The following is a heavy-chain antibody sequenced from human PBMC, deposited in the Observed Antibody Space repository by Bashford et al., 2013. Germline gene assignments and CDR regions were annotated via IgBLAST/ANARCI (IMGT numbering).Heavy chain of an antibody. CDR3: AKDRDDYGDPECFDI. Sequence: GSLRLSCAASGFTFSTYVMNWVRQAPGKGLEWVAAISGSGIRTYYADSVKGRFTISRDNTKNVLFLQMNSLRVDDTAVYYCAKDRDDYGDPECFDIWGLGTMVTVSS. D-gene: IGHD4-17*01. J-gene: IGHJ3*02. V-gene: IGHV3-23*01. CDR2: ISGSGIRT. CDR1: GFTFSTYV.